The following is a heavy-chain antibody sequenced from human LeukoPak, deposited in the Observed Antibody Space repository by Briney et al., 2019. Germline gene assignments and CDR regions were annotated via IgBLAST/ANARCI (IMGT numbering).Heavy chain of an antibody. J-gene: IGHJ3*02. CDR1: GGSFSTIGYS. CDR3: ARDSYYDNSGEGAFDI. V-gene: IGHV4-30-2*01. D-gene: IGHD3-22*01. Sequence: SETLSLTCGVSGGSFSTIGYSWSWIRQPPGKGLEWIGYIYQSGSTSYNPSLQSRVTISIDKSKNQFSLKLSSVTAADTAVYYCARDSYYDNSGEGAFDIWGQGTLVTVSS. CDR2: IYQSGST.